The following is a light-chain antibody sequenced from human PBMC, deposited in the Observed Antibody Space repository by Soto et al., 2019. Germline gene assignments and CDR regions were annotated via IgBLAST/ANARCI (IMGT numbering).Light chain of an antibody. Sequence: QAVVTQPPSVSGAPGQRVTISCTGSSSNIGAGYDVHWYQQLPGTAPKLLIYGNSNRPSWVPDRFSGSKSGTSASLAITGLQAEDEADYYCQSYDSSLSVVLFGGGTKLTVL. CDR1: SSNIGAGYD. J-gene: IGLJ2*01. V-gene: IGLV1-40*01. CDR2: GNS. CDR3: QSYDSSLSVVL.